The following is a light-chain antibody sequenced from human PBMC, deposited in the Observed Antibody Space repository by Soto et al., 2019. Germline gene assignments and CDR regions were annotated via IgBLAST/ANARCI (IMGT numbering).Light chain of an antibody. V-gene: IGKV1-6*01. CDR1: QGIGND. CDR2: AAS. Sequence: AIQMTQSPSSLSASVGDRVIITCRASQGIGNDLGWYQQKPGKAPKLLIYAASNLQSGVPSRLSGSGSGTDFTLTISSLQPEDFATYYCLQDYIYPWTFGQGTKVGIK. CDR3: LQDYIYPWT. J-gene: IGKJ1*01.